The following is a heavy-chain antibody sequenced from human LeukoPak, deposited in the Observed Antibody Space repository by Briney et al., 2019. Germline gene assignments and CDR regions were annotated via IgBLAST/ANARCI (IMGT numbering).Heavy chain of an antibody. CDR2: ISSDGSKI. V-gene: IGHV3-30*04. CDR3: ARGPPRRSSGGISYQPFDE. D-gene: IGHD2-15*01. Sequence: GGSLRLSCAACGFIFSNYAMHWVRQAPGGGGEWVALISSDGSKIYYADSVRGRFTISRDNSRNALSLHMKSLRAGDAAVCQWARGPPRRSSGGISYQPFDEWGQGPLVTVSS. J-gene: IGHJ4*02. CDR1: GFIFSNYA.